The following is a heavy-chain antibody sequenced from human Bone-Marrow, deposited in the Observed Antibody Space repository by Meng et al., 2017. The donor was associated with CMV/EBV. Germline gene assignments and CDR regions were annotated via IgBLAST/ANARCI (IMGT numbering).Heavy chain of an antibody. D-gene: IGHD2-2*01. V-gene: IGHV6-1*01. CDR3: ARVGSSTSCYECYFDY. CDR1: GDSVSRNSAA. J-gene: IGHJ4*02. CDR2: TYYRSKWYN. Sequence: VQPQPSCPGLVKPSQTLSLACAISGDSVSRNSAAWNWIRQSPSRGLEWLGRTYYRSKWYNDYAVSVKSRITINPDTSKNQFSLQLNSVTPEDTAVYYCARVGSSTSCYECYFDYWGQGTLVTVSS.